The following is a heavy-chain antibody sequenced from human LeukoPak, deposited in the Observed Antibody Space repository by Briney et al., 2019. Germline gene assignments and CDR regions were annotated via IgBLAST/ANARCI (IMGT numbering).Heavy chain of an antibody. CDR1: GFIASSNY. D-gene: IGHD6-6*01. CDR2: IYSGGST. Sequence: GGSLRLSCSASGFIASSNYMSWVRQAPGKGLEWVSLIYSGGSTYYADSVMGRCTISRDKSNNTLYLQMSSLRSDDTAVYYCATIAASGAEYFQHWGQGTLVTVSS. V-gene: IGHV3-53*05. J-gene: IGHJ1*01. CDR3: ATIAASGAEYFQH.